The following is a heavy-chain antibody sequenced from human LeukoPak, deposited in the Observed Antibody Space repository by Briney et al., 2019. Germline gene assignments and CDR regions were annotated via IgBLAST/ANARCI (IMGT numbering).Heavy chain of an antibody. Sequence: SETLSLTCAVYGGSFSGYYWSWIRQPPGKGLEWIGEINHSGSTNYNPSLKSRVTISVDTSKTQFSLKLSAVTAADTAVYYCARRIQLWLPRQYYYYMDVWGKGTTVTVSS. J-gene: IGHJ6*03. CDR3: ARRIQLWLPRQYYYYMDV. D-gene: IGHD5-18*01. V-gene: IGHV4-34*01. CDR2: INHSGST. CDR1: GGSFSGYY.